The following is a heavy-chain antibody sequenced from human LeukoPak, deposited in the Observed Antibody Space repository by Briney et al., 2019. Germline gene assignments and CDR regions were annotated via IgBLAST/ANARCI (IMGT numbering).Heavy chain of an antibody. CDR1: GGTFSGYA. CDR2: IIPILGIA. V-gene: IGHV1-69*04. D-gene: IGHD2-8*01. CDR3: ARETGYCTNGVCYTLDY. J-gene: IGHJ4*02. Sequence: ASVKVSCKASGGTFSGYAISWVRQAPGQGLEWMGRIIPILGIANYAQKFQGRVTITADKSTSTAYMELSSLRSEDTAVYYCARETGYCTNGVCYTLDYWGQGTLVTLSS.